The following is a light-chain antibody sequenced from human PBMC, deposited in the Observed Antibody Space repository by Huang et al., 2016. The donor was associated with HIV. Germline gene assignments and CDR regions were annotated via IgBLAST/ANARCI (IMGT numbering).Light chain of an antibody. CDR1: QSISTY. CDR3: QQSYSALSS. CDR2: SAS. V-gene: IGKV1-39*01. J-gene: IGKJ5*01. Sequence: IQMTPSPTSLSASVGDIVSIACRASQSISTYLNWYQQKPGKAPKLLISSASALHSGVPSMFSGSCSGTDFTLTIRGLQLDDFATYYCQQSYSALSSFGPGTRL.